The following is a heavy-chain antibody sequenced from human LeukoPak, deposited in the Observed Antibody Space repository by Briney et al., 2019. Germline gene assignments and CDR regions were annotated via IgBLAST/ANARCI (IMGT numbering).Heavy chain of an antibody. Sequence: GGSLRLSCAASGFTFSSDAMSWVRQAPGKGVEWVSAISGSGGSTYYADSVKGRFTISRDNSKNTLYLQMNGLRAEDTAVYYCAKLVWFGELLFDYWGQGTLVTVSS. V-gene: IGHV3-23*01. CDR2: ISGSGGST. D-gene: IGHD3-10*01. J-gene: IGHJ4*02. CDR1: GFTFSSDA. CDR3: AKLVWFGELLFDY.